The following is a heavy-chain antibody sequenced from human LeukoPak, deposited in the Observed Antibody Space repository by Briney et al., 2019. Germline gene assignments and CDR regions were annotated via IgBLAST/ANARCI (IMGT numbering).Heavy chain of an antibody. CDR1: GYTFTSYS. J-gene: IGHJ6*03. V-gene: IGHV1-18*01. CDR3: ASNFGYTGYYYYYMDV. D-gene: IGHD6-13*01. Sequence: GASVTVSRKASGYTFTSYSISWVRQAPGQGLEWMGWISAYNGNTNYAQKLQGRATMTTDTSTSTAYMELRSLRSDDTAVYYCASNFGYTGYYYYYMDVWGKGTTVTVSS. CDR2: ISAYNGNT.